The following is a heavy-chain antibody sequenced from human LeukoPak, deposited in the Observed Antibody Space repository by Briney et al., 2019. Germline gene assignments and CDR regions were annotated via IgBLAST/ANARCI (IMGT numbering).Heavy chain of an antibody. V-gene: IGHV4-59*08. J-gene: IGHJ4*02. Sequence: SETLSLTCTVSGGSMSPYHWGWIRQPPGKGLEWTGYIYYSGSTNCNPSLNSRVTISVDTSKNQFSLRPSSVTAADTAIYYCARAVSGRFDYWGQGTLVTVSS. CDR3: ARAVSGRFDY. CDR1: GGSMSPYH. D-gene: IGHD6-19*01. CDR2: IYYSGST.